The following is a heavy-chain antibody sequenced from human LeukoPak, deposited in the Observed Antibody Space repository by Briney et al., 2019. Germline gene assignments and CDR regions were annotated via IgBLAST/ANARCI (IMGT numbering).Heavy chain of an antibody. CDR1: GFTFSSYA. D-gene: IGHD3-3*01. J-gene: IGHJ4*02. Sequence: GGSLRLSCAASGFTFSSYAMSWVRQAPGKGLEWVSAISGSGGSTYYADSVKGRFTISRNNSKNTLYLQMNSLRAEDTAVYYCAKVVYSDFYLYYFDYWGQGTLVTVSS. V-gene: IGHV3-23*01. CDR3: AKVVYSDFYLYYFDY. CDR2: ISGSGGST.